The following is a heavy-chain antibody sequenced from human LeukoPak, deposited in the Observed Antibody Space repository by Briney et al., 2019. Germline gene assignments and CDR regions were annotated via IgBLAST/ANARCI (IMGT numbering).Heavy chain of an antibody. D-gene: IGHD5-18*01. J-gene: IGHJ4*02. CDR1: GGSISSGSYY. V-gene: IGHV4-61*02. Sequence: SQTLSLTCTVSGGSISSGSYYWSWIRQPAGKGLEWIGRIYTSGSTNYNPSLKSRVTISVDTSKNQFSLKLTSVTAADTAVYYCAREAGYSYGGLDYWGQGTLVTVSS. CDR2: IYTSGST. CDR3: AREAGYSYGGLDY.